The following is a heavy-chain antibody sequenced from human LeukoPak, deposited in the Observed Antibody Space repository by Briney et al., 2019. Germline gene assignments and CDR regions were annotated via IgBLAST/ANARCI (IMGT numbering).Heavy chain of an antibody. J-gene: IGHJ4*02. D-gene: IGHD3-10*01. CDR3: AREPSGSGGYDY. CDR2: INPSGGST. V-gene: IGHV1-46*01. CDR1: GYIFTNYY. Sequence: ASVKVSCKASGYIFTNYYMHWVRQAPGQGLEWMGIINPSGGSTNYVQKFQGRVTVTRDTSISTDYMEISGLTSDDTALYYCAREPSGSGGYDYWGQGTLVTVSS.